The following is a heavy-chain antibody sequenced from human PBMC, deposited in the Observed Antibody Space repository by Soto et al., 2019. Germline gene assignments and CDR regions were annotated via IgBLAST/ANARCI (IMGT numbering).Heavy chain of an antibody. J-gene: IGHJ5*02. CDR2: IIPIFGTA. CDR3: ASCGEVTGSDWFDP. CDR1: GGTFSSYA. D-gene: IGHD1-20*01. Sequence: QVQLVQSGAEVKKPGSSVKVSCKASGGTFSSYAISWVRQAPGQGLEWMGGIIPIFGTANYAQKFQGRVTSTADEATSTAYLGLSSLSSEDTAVYYCASCGEVTGSDWFDPWGQGTLVTVSS. V-gene: IGHV1-69*12.